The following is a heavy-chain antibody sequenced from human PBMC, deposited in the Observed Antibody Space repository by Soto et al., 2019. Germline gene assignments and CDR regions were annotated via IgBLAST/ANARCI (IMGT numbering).Heavy chain of an antibody. CDR1: GFTFITYD. Sequence: ASVKVSCKASGFTFITYDFSWVRQGSGQGLEFMGWMNPNNGNACFAQKFRGRINMTRNTSISTAYLELSSLRSDDSAVYFCARRKERSGPYYLDLWGQGTQVTLSS. D-gene: IGHD6-25*01. CDR3: ARRKERSGPYYLDL. CDR2: MNPNNGNA. J-gene: IGHJ4*02. V-gene: IGHV1-8*01.